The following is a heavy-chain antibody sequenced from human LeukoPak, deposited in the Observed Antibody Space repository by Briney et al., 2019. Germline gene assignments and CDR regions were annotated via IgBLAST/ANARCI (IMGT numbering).Heavy chain of an antibody. CDR1: GGSISSGGYY. CDR3: ASMFGGSCGSSTSCAGYNPFDP. V-gene: IGHV4-31*03. Sequence: PSQTLSLTCTVSGGSISSGGYYWSWIRQHPGKGLEWIGYIYYSGSTYYDPSLKSRVTISVDTSKNQFSLKLSSVTAADTAVYYCASMFGGSCGSSTSCAGYNPFDPWGQGTLVTVSS. J-gene: IGHJ5*02. D-gene: IGHD2-2*01. CDR2: IYYSGST.